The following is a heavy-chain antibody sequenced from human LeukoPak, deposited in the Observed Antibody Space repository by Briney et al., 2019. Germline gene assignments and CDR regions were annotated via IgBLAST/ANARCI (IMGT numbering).Heavy chain of an antibody. CDR3: VRDLEQWLGQFDY. V-gene: IGHV3-74*01. Sequence: GGSLRLSCAASGFTFSDYYMSWIRQAPGKGLEWVSRINTDGSSTNYADSVKGRFTISRDNAKNTLYLQMNSLRAEDTAVYYCVRDLEQWLGQFDYWGQGTLVTVSS. D-gene: IGHD6-19*01. CDR2: INTDGSST. CDR1: GFTFSDYY. J-gene: IGHJ4*02.